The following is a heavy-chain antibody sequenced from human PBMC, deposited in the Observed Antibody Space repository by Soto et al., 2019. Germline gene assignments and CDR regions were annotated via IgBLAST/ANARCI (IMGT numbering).Heavy chain of an antibody. CDR1: GFTFSDHC. D-gene: IGHD6-19*01. J-gene: IGHJ4*02. CDR2: TRNKANSYTT. CDR3: VRVYTNGRYNLDY. V-gene: IGHV3-72*01. Sequence: HPGGSLRLSCAASGFTFSDHCMDWVRQAPGKGLEWVGRTRNKANSYTTEYAPSVKGRFTISRDASKNSLYLQMNSLKTEDTAVYYCVRVYTNGRYNLDYWGQGTLVTVSS.